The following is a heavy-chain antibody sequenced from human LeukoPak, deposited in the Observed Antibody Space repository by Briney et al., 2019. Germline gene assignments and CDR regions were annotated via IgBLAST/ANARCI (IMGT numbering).Heavy chain of an antibody. CDR3: AREKLEDNYYYCMDV. V-gene: IGHV4-4*07. CDR2: FDTSGST. J-gene: IGHJ6*03. CDR1: GGSIGTYY. Sequence: SETLSLTCTVSGGSIGTYYWSWIRQPAGKGLEWIGRFDTSGSTNYNPSLKNRVTMSVDTSKNQFSLKLSSVTAADTAVYYCAREKLEDNYYYCMDVWGKGTTVTVSS. D-gene: IGHD2-15*01.